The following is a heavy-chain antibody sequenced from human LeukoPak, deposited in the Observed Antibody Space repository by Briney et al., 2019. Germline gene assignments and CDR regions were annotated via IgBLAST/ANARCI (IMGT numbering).Heavy chain of an antibody. D-gene: IGHD5-12*01. V-gene: IGHV4-30-2*01. CDR3: ASGYSGAEKQGGLDY. J-gene: IGHJ4*02. CDR2: IYHTGSA. Sequence: PSETLSLTCAVSGGSISSGGYSWSWIRQPPGKGLEGLGYIYHTGSAYYNPSLKSRVTISVDRSMNQFSLKLSSVTAAGTAVHCCASGYSGAEKQGGLDYWGQGTLVTVSS. CDR1: GGSISSGGYS.